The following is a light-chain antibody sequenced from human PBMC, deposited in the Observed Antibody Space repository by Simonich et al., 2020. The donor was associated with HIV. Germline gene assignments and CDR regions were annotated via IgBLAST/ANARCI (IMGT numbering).Light chain of an antibody. J-gene: IGKJ2*01. CDR1: QSVSSN. CDR2: GAS. CDR3: QQYNNWPPGYT. Sequence: EIVMTQSPATLSVSPGERAPLSCRASQSVSSNLAWYQQKPGQAPRLLIYGASTRATGIPARFRGSGSGTELTLTISSMQSEDCAGYYCQQYNNWPPGYTFGQGTKLEIK. V-gene: IGKV3-15*01.